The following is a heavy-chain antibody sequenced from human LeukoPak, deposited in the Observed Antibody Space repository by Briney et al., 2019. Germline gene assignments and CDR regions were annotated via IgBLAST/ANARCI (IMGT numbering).Heavy chain of an antibody. V-gene: IGHV3-23*01. J-gene: IGHJ4*02. CDR1: GFTFRDYY. D-gene: IGHD5-24*01. CDR2: ISGSGATT. Sequence: GGSLRLSCVASGFTFRDYYMSWIRRAPGKGLEWVSAISGSGATTFYADSVKGRFTISRDNSKNTLYLQVNSLRAADTAIYYCAKVQEMDTILPPFHYWGQGTLVTVSS. CDR3: AKVQEMDTILPPFHY.